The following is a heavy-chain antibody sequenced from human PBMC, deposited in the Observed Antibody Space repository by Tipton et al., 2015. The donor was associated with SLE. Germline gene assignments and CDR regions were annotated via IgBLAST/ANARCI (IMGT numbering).Heavy chain of an antibody. CDR3: ARGGLGVSYYYYMDV. V-gene: IGHV4-61*10. CDR2: IFYTGST. D-gene: IGHD1-26*01. J-gene: IGHJ6*03. Sequence: TLSLTCTVSSGSISSGSYSWSWVRQPAGKGLEWIGSIFYTGSTNYNPSLKSRVTISVDTSKNQFSLKLSSVTAADTAVYYCARGGLGVSYYYYMDVWGKGTTVTVSS. CDR1: SGSISSGSYS.